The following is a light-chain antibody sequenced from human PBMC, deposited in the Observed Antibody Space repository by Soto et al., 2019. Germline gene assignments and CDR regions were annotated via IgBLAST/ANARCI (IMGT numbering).Light chain of an antibody. V-gene: IGKV1-39*01. CDR1: QNINNY. CDR2: AAS. Sequence: DIQMTQSPSSLSASVGDSVTITCRASQNINNYLSWYQHKPGKAPKLLIYAASKLQSGVPSSFSGSRSGTEFTLTISRLYPEDFATYYCQQSYSMPQTFGQGTKPEIK. CDR3: QQSYSMPQT. J-gene: IGKJ2*01.